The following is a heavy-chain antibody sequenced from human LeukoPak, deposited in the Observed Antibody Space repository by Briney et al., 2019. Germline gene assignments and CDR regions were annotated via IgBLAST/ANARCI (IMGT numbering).Heavy chain of an antibody. CDR3: ARDRAGYYMDV. Sequence: GGSLRLSCAAPGFSFSSFAMSWVRQAPGKGLEWVSSIHGSGGLTYYADSVKGRFSISRDTSSVYLHMNSLRAEDTAVYYCARDRAGYYMDVWGKGTTVTVSS. J-gene: IGHJ6*03. CDR1: GFSFSSFA. V-gene: IGHV3-23*01. CDR2: IHGSGGLT.